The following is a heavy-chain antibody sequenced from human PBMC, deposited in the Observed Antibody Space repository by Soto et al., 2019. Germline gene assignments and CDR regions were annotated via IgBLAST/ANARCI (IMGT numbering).Heavy chain of an antibody. CDR1: GFTFSSYG. CDR3: ARGDSPPIWNYFDY. D-gene: IGHD3-22*01. CDR2: IWYDGSNK. J-gene: IGHJ4*02. V-gene: IGHV3-33*01. Sequence: PGGSLRLSCAASGFTFSSYGMHWVRQAPGKGLEWVAVIWYDGSNKYYADSVKGRFTISRDNSKNTLYLQMNSLRAEDTAVYYCARGDSPPIWNYFDYWGQGTLVTVSS.